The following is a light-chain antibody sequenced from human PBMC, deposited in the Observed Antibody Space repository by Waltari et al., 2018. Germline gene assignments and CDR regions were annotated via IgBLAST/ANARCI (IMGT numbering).Light chain of an antibody. CDR1: RSDAGFYDF. CDR2: KVN. V-gene: IGLV2-14*01. CDR3: SSYTRRSYWV. Sequence: QSALTPPASVSGSPGQSIPISCTGTRSDAGFYDFVSWFQQHPGKAPKVMISKVNNRPSGVSNRFSGSKSANTASLTISGLQAEDEADYYCSSYTRRSYWVFGGGTQLTVL. J-gene: IGLJ3*02.